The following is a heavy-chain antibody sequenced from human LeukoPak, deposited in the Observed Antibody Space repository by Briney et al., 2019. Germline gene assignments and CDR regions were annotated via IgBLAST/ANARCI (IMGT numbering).Heavy chain of an antibody. CDR3: ARAGVGARFEDY. CDR1: GFTFSNYN. D-gene: IGHD1-26*01. J-gene: IGHJ4*02. Sequence: PGGSLRLSCAASGFTFSNYNMNWVRQAPGKGLEWLSYISSTSNPIYYADSVKGRFTISRDNAKSSLYLQMNSLRDEDTAVYYCARAGVGARFEDYWGQGTLVTVSS. V-gene: IGHV3-48*02. CDR2: ISSTSNPI.